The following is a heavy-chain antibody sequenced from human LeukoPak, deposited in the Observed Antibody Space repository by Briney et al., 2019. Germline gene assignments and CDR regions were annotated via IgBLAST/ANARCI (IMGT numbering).Heavy chain of an antibody. CDR1: RFTFSAYW. D-gene: IGHD5-18*01. Sequence: GGSLRLSCAASRFTFSAYWMSWVRQAPGKGLEWVANTKQDGSEKYYMDSVKGRFTISRDNAKNSLCLQMNSLRVEDTAVYFCARERNTAIVTAFDVWGQGTMVTVSS. V-gene: IGHV3-7*01. CDR3: ARERNTAIVTAFDV. CDR2: TKQDGSEK. J-gene: IGHJ3*01.